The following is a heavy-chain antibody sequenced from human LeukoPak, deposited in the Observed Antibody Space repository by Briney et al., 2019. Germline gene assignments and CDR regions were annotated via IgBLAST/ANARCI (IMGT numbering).Heavy chain of an antibody. J-gene: IGHJ4*02. Sequence: GGSLRLSCAASGFTFDDYAMHWVRQAPGKGLEWVSGISWNSGGIGYADSVKGRFTISRDNAKNSLYLQMNSLRAEDMALYFCAKDIGYSYGYGLDYWGQGILVTVSS. CDR1: GFTFDDYA. CDR3: AKDIGYSYGYGLDY. CDR2: ISWNSGGI. V-gene: IGHV3-9*03. D-gene: IGHD5-18*01.